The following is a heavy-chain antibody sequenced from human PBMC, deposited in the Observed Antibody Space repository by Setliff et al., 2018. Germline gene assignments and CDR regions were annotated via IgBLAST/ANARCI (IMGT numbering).Heavy chain of an antibody. CDR3: ARAGSAAAGRKGIFDY. Sequence: ASVKVSCKASGYSFNSYYMHWVRQAPGQGLEWMGIINPGGGSSSSTEKFQGRVTMTRDTSASTVYMEMGNLTSDDTAVYYCARAGSAAAGRKGIFDYWGQGTLVTVSS. V-gene: IGHV1-46*02. J-gene: IGHJ4*02. D-gene: IGHD6-13*01. CDR1: GYSFNSYY. CDR2: INPGGGSS.